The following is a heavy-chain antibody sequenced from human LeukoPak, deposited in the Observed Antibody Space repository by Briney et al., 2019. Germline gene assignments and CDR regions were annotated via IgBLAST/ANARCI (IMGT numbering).Heavy chain of an antibody. Sequence: KPGSSVKVSRKASGGTFSSYTISRGRQAPGQGLEWMGRIIPILGIANYAQKFQGRVTITADKSTSTAYMEPSSLRSEDTAVYYCAREFDFWSGYLDYWGQGTLVTVSS. J-gene: IGHJ4*02. CDR2: IIPILGIA. V-gene: IGHV1-69*04. D-gene: IGHD3-3*01. CDR3: AREFDFWSGYLDY. CDR1: GGTFSSYT.